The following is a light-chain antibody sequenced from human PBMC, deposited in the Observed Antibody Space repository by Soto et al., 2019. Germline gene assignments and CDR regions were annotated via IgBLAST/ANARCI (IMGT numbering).Light chain of an antibody. Sequence: QSVLTQPPSVSGAPGQRVTISCTGSSSNIGAGYDVHWYQQLPGTAPKLLIYGNSNRPSGVPDRFSGSKSGTSASLAITGLQAEDEADYYCQSYDSSLSGSGVVFGEGTKLTVL. CDR3: QSYDSSLSGSGVV. CDR2: GNS. CDR1: SSNIGAGYD. V-gene: IGLV1-40*01. J-gene: IGLJ2*01.